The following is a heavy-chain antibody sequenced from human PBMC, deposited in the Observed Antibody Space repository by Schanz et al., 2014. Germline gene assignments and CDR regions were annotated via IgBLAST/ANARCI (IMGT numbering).Heavy chain of an antibody. CDR1: GFTFSAYW. Sequence: EVQLVEYGGGLVQPGESLRLSCAASGFTFSAYWMAWVRQAPGKGLEWVAAINQAASVQYYVDSVKGRFTISRDDAKNSHYLQMNSLRVEDTAVFCCVKIGYTHWSFDDWGQGTLVTVSS. J-gene: IGHJ4*02. D-gene: IGHD6-13*01. V-gene: IGHV3-7*01. CDR2: INQAASVQ. CDR3: VKIGYTHWSFDD.